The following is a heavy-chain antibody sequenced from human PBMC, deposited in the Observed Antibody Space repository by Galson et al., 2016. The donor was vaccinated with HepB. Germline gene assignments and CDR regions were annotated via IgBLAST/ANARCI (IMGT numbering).Heavy chain of an antibody. V-gene: IGHV3-23*01. J-gene: IGHJ4*02. D-gene: IGHD3-10*01. CDR1: GFIFNSHA. Sequence: SLRLSCAGSGFIFNSHAMSWVRQAPGKGLELVSAISDIGANTYHADFVKGRFTISIDNSKNTMYLQMNSLRVEDTAVYYCAARYGEFLMVFDYWGQGTLVTVSS. CDR3: AARYGEFLMVFDY. CDR2: ISDIGANT.